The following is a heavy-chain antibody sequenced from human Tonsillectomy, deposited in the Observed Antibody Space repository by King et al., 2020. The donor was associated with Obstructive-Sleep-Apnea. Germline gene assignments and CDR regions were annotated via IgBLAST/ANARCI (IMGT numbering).Heavy chain of an antibody. CDR1: GGSISSGDYY. CDR3: ARELAGIHWFDP. Sequence: QLQESGPGLVKPSQTLSLTCTVSGGSISSGDYYWSWIRQPPGKGLEWSGYIYYSGSTYYNPSLKSRVTISVDTSKNQFSLKLSSVTAADTAMYYCARELAGIHWFDPWGQGTLVTVSS. V-gene: IGHV4-30-4*01. CDR2: IYYSGST. J-gene: IGHJ5*02. D-gene: IGHD6-19*01.